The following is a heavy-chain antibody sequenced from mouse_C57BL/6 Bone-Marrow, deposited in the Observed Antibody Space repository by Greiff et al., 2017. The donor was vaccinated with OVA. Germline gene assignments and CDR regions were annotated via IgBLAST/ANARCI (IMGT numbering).Heavy chain of an antibody. CDR1: GYTFTSYG. Sequence: QVQLQQSGAELARPGASVKLSCKASGYTFTSYGISWVKQRTGQGLEWIGEIYPRSGNTYYNEKFKGKATLTADKSSSTAYMELRSLTSEDSAVYFCARSPFITTVVHDYWGQGTTLTVSS. CDR2: IYPRSGNT. CDR3: ARSPFITTVVHDY. D-gene: IGHD1-1*01. J-gene: IGHJ2*01. V-gene: IGHV1-81*01.